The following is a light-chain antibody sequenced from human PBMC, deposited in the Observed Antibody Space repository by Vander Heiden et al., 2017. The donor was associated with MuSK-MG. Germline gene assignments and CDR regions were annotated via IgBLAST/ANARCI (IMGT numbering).Light chain of an antibody. Sequence: QSVLAQPPSASRTPGQTVTISCSGSSSNIGRNTVSWYQQLPGTAPKLLIYSNDGRPSGVPDRFSGSKSGTSASLAFSGLQSEDEADYYCATWDDRLNGVVFGGGTKLTVL. J-gene: IGLJ2*01. CDR1: SSNIGRNT. CDR3: ATWDDRLNGVV. V-gene: IGLV1-44*01. CDR2: SND.